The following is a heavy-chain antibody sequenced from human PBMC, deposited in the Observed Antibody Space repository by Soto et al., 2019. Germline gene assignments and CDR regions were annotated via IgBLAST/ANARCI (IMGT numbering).Heavy chain of an antibody. D-gene: IGHD6-13*01. CDR3: AREGQQLALFAFDI. CDR2: IIPILGIA. Sequence: SVKVSCKASGGTFSSYTISWVRQAPGQGLEWKGRIIPILGIANYAQKLQGRVTITADKSTSTAYMELSSLRSEDTAEYYCAREGQQLALFAFDIWGQGTMVTVSS. CDR1: GGTFSSYT. V-gene: IGHV1-69*04. J-gene: IGHJ3*02.